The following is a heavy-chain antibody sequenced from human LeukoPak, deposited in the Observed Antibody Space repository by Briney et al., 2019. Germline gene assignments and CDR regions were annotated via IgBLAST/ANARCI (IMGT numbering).Heavy chain of an antibody. CDR2: IASDGSDK. Sequence: PGRSLRLSCAASGFTFSRYGLHWVRQAPGKGLEWVAVIASDGSDKKYADSVKGRFTISRDNSKNTLYLQMNSLRAEDTAVYYCARAPVYYDILTGYRQYWFDPWGQGTLVTVSS. V-gene: IGHV3-30*03. D-gene: IGHD3-9*01. J-gene: IGHJ5*02. CDR1: GFTFSRYG. CDR3: ARAPVYYDILTGYRQYWFDP.